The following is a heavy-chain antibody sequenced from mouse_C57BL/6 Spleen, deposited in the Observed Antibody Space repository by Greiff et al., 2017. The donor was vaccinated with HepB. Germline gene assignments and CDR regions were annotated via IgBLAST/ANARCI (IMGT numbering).Heavy chain of an antibody. CDR1: GYTFTSYT. CDR3: AVITTDFDY. J-gene: IGHJ2*01. CDR2: INPSSGYT. D-gene: IGHD1-1*01. V-gene: IGHV1-4*01. Sequence: QVQLKQSGAELARPGASVKMSCKASGYTFTSYTMHWVKQRPGQGLEWIGYINPSSGYTKYNQKFKDKATLTADKSSSTAYMQLSSLTSEDSAVYYCAVITTDFDYWGQGTTLTVSS.